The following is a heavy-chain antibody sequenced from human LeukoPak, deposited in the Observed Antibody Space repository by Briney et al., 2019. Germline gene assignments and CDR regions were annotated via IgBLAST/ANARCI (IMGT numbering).Heavy chain of an antibody. D-gene: IGHD5-12*01. CDR3: AREGALATTHYFDY. CDR1: GYSISSGYY. V-gene: IGHV4-38-2*02. CDR2: IYHSGST. J-gene: IGHJ4*02. Sequence: SETLSLTCTVSGYSISSGYYWGWIRPPPGKGLEWIGSIYHSGSTYYNPSLKSRVTISVDTSKNQFSLKLSSVTAADTAVYYCAREGALATTHYFDYWGQGTLVTVSS.